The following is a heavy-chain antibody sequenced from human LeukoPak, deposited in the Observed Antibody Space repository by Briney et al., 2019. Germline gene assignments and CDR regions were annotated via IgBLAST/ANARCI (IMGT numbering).Heavy chain of an antibody. J-gene: IGHJ6*02. CDR3: ARDGPTNGVWGLYCYYYGMDV. CDR2: ISSSSNYK. D-gene: IGHD2-8*01. CDR1: GFTFSSYS. V-gene: IGHV3-21*01. Sequence: GGSLRLSCAASGFTFSSYSMNWVRQAPGKGLEWVSFISSSSNYKYYADSVKGRFTISRDNSKNTLYLQMNSLRAEDTAVYYCARDGPTNGVWGLYCYYYGMDVWGQGTTVTVSS.